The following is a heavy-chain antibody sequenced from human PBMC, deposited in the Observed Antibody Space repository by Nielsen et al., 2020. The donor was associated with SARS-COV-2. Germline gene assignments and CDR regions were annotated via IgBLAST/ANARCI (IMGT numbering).Heavy chain of an antibody. J-gene: IGHJ4*02. D-gene: IGHD3-10*01. CDR1: GYIFKNYW. V-gene: IGHV5-51*01. Sequence: GESLKISCEASGYIFKNYWIGWVRQMPGKGLEFMAMLYPDDSDTRYSPSFQGQVTVSVDKSISTAYLQWSSLKASDTAMYYCARFGPLGYYFDYRGQGTLVTVSS. CDR2: LYPDDSDT. CDR3: ARFGPLGYYFDY.